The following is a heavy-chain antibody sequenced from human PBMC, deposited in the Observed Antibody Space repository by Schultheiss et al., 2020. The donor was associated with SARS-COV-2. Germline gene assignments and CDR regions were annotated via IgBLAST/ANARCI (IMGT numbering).Heavy chain of an antibody. V-gene: IGHV6-1*01. Sequence: SETLSLTCAISGDSVSSNSAAWNWIRQSPSRGLEWLGRTYYRSKWYNDYAVSVKSRITINPDTSKNQFSLQLNSVTPEDTAVYYCARLRKQLVRSYYYYYMDVWGKGTTVTVSS. CDR1: GDSVSSNSAA. CDR3: ARLRKQLVRSYYYYYMDV. J-gene: IGHJ6*03. CDR2: TYYRSKWYN. D-gene: IGHD6-13*01.